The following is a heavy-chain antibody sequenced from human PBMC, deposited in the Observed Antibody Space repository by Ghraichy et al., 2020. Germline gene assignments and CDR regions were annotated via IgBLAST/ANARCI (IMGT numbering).Heavy chain of an antibody. Sequence: GGSLRLSCAASGFTFSSYAMSWVRQAPGKGLEWVSAISGSGGSTYYADSVKGRFTISRDNSKNTLYLQMNSLRAEDTAVYYCARPRVEMATINRTYYFDYWGQGTLVTVSS. J-gene: IGHJ4*02. V-gene: IGHV3-23*01. CDR2: ISGSGGST. CDR3: ARPRVEMATINRTYYFDY. CDR1: GFTFSSYA. D-gene: IGHD5-24*01.